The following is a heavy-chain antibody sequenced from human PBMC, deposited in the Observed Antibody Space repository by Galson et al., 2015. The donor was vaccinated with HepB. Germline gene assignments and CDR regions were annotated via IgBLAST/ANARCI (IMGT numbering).Heavy chain of an antibody. J-gene: IGHJ6*02. D-gene: IGHD2-2*01. CDR3: AQGTAGDQLNRVEYSGMDV. CDR2: ISFDGSNE. Sequence: SLRLSCAASRFTFSSYVMHWVRQAPGKGLVWVAGISFDGSNEYYADSVKGRFTISRDIPTNTLYMQMNSLSVEDTAVYYCAQGTAGDQLNRVEYSGMDVWGQGTTVTVSS. V-gene: IGHV3-30*18. CDR1: RFTFSSYV.